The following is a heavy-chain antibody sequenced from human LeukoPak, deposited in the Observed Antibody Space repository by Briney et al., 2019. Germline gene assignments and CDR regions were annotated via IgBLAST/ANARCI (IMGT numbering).Heavy chain of an antibody. CDR2: IYHSGST. J-gene: IGHJ5*02. Sequence: SETLSLTCAVSGGSISSSHWWTWVRQPPGKGLEWIGEIYHSGSTDYNPSLKSRVTISVDKSKNQFSLKLSSVTAADTAIYYCARAGSSWYNWFDPWGQGTLVTVSS. D-gene: IGHD6-13*01. CDR1: GGSISSSHW. V-gene: IGHV4-4*02. CDR3: ARAGSSWYNWFDP.